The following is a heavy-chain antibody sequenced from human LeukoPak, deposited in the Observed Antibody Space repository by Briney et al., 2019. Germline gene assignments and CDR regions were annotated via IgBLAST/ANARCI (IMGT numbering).Heavy chain of an antibody. J-gene: IGHJ5*02. CDR3: ARQVGIAAAGNWFDP. D-gene: IGHD6-13*01. Sequence: GESLKISCKGSGYSFTNYWIGWVRQMPGKGLEWMGIIYPGDSDTRYSPSFQGQVTISADKSISTAYLQWSSLKASDTAMYYCARQVGIAAAGNWFDPWGQGTLVTVSS. V-gene: IGHV5-51*01. CDR2: IYPGDSDT. CDR1: GYSFTNYW.